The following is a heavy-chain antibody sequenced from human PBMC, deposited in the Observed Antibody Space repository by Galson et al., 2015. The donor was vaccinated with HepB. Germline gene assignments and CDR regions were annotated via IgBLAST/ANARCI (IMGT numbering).Heavy chain of an antibody. D-gene: IGHD6-6*01. Sequence: PALVKPTQTLTLTCTFSGFSLSTSGVGGGWIRQPPGKAPEWLALIYWDDDKRYSPSLKSRLTITKDTSKNQVVLTMTNMDPVDTATYYCAHSEYSSSSGWFDPWGQGTLVTVSS. J-gene: IGHJ5*02. CDR1: GFSLSTSGVG. V-gene: IGHV2-5*02. CDR2: IYWDDDK. CDR3: AHSEYSSSSGWFDP.